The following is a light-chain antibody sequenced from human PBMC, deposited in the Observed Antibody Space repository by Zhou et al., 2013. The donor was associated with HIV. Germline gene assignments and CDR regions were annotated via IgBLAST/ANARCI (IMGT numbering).Light chain of an antibody. Sequence: DIVMTQSPLSLPVTPGEPASISCRSSQSLLQSNGYNFLDWYLQKPGQSPQVLIYLGSNRASGVPDRFSGSGSGTDFTLKISRVEAEDVGIYYCMQALQIPNTFGQGTQAGDQT. CDR3: MQALQIPNT. CDR1: QSLLQSNGYNF. CDR2: LGS. V-gene: IGKV2-28*01. J-gene: IGKJ2*01.